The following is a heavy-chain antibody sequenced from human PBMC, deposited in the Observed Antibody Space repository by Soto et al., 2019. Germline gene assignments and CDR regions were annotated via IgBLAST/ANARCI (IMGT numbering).Heavy chain of an antibody. Sequence: ASVKVSCKASGGTFSSYTISWVRQAPGQGLEWMGRIIPILGIANYAQKFQGRVTITADKSTSTAYMELSSLRSEDTAVYYCARDPYPRVGDTAMVLYYYMDVWGKGTTVTVSS. J-gene: IGHJ6*03. V-gene: IGHV1-69*04. CDR3: ARDPYPRVGDTAMVLYYYMDV. CDR2: IIPILGIA. D-gene: IGHD5-18*01. CDR1: GGTFSSYT.